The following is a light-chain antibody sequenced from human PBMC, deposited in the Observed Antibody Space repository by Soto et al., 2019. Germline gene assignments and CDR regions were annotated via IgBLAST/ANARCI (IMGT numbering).Light chain of an antibody. CDR1: SSDVGGYNY. Sequence: QSALTQPRSVSGSPGQSVTLSCTGTSSDVGGYNYVSWYQQHPGKAPKLMIYDVSKRPSGVPDRFSGSKSGNTASLTISGLQAEDEADYHCCSYAGSYTWVFGGGTKLTVL. CDR3: CSYAGSYTWV. V-gene: IGLV2-11*01. J-gene: IGLJ3*02. CDR2: DVS.